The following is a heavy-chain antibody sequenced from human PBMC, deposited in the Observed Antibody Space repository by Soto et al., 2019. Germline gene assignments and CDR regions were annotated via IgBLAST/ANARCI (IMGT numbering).Heavy chain of an antibody. Sequence: QVQLVESGGGVVQPGRSLRLSCAASGFTFSSYGMHWVRQAPGKGLEWVAVIWYDGSNKYYADSVKGRFTISRDNSKNTLYLQMNSLRAEDTAVYYCARDYVSSSSWYGWFDPWCQGTLVTVSS. D-gene: IGHD6-13*01. CDR1: GFTFSSYG. CDR2: IWYDGSNK. V-gene: IGHV3-33*01. CDR3: ARDYVSSSSWYGWFDP. J-gene: IGHJ5*02.